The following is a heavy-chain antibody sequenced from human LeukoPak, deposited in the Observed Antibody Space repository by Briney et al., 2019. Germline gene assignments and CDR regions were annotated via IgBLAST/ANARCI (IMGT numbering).Heavy chain of an antibody. V-gene: IGHV1-3*04. Sequence: GASVKVSCKASGYTFTTYAMHWVRQAPGQRLEWMGWINIGNGNAKYSQKFQGRFTITRDTSASIVYMELSSLRSEDTAVYYCAREESGWYSYYFDYWGQGTLVTVSS. CDR2: INIGNGNA. J-gene: IGHJ4*02. D-gene: IGHD6-19*01. CDR1: GYTFTTYA. CDR3: AREESGWYSYYFDY.